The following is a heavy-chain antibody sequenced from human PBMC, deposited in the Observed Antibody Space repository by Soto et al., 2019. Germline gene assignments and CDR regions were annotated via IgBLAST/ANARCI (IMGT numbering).Heavy chain of an antibody. D-gene: IGHD6-19*01. CDR2: MNPNSGDT. CDR3: ATVSAWQVYFFVDV. Sequence: QVQLVQSGAEVKKPGASVKVSCKASGYTFTNYDINWVRQATGQGREWMGWMNPNSGDTGYAHNFQGRVTMTRNTSISTAYMELSSLRSEDTAVYYCATVSAWQVYFFVDVWGKGSTVTVSS. V-gene: IGHV1-8*01. J-gene: IGHJ6*03. CDR1: GYTFTNYD.